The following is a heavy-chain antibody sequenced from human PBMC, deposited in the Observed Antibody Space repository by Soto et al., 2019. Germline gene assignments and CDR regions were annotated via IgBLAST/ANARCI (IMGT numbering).Heavy chain of an antibody. J-gene: IGHJ6*03. CDR2: INAGNGNT. Sequence: ASVKVSFKASGYTFTSYAMHWVRQAPGQRLEWMGWINAGNGNTKYSQKFQGRVTITRDTSAGTAYMELSSLRSEDTAVYYCARARGYRYDSYYMEVWGKGTTVTVSS. D-gene: IGHD6-13*01. CDR3: ARARGYRYDSYYMEV. CDR1: GYTFTSYA. V-gene: IGHV1-3*01.